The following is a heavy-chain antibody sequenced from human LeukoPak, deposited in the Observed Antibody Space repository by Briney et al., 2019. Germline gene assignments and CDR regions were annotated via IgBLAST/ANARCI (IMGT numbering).Heavy chain of an antibody. CDR1: GGSMKSGSYY. CDR2: IYTTGIT. Sequence: SETLSLTCTVSGGSMKSGSYYWSWILQPAGKGLEWIGRIYTTGITIYNPSLKSRVTISVDTSKNQVSLRLRSVTAADTAVYYCARGLSNWSSGTRFDVFDIWGQGTMVTVSS. V-gene: IGHV4-61*02. D-gene: IGHD4-11*01. J-gene: IGHJ3*02. CDR3: ARGLSNWSSGTRFDVFDI.